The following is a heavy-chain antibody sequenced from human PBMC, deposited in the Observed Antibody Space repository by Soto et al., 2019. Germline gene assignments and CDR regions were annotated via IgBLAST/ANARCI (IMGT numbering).Heavy chain of an antibody. CDR2: ISAYNGNT. Sequence: GASVKVSCKASGYTFTSYGISWVRQAPGQGLEWMGWISAYNGNTNYAQKLQGRVTMTTDTSTSTAYMELRSLRSDDTAVYYCARTGLWFGESPNWFDPWGQGTLVTVSS. CDR3: ARTGLWFGESPNWFDP. CDR1: GYTFTSYG. J-gene: IGHJ5*02. D-gene: IGHD3-10*01. V-gene: IGHV1-18*01.